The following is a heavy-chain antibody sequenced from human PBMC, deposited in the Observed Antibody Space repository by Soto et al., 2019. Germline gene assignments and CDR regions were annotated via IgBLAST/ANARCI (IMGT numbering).Heavy chain of an antibody. V-gene: IGHV4-34*01. CDR3: ARGLISGSHYSGGWYYFDS. CDR2: INHSGSA. D-gene: IGHD1-26*01. Sequence: QVQLQQSGAGLLKPSETLSLTCDVYGGSFSGYIWTWIRQTPGKGLQWIGQINHSGSANYNPSLKSRFTISVHTSNSQFSLELSSVTAADTAVYYCARGLISGSHYSGGWYYFDSWGQGTQVTVSS. J-gene: IGHJ4*02. CDR1: GGSFSGYI.